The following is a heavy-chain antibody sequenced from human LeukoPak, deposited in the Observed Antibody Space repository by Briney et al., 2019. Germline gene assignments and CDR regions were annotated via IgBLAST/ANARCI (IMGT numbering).Heavy chain of an antibody. V-gene: IGHV4-38-2*02. J-gene: IGHJ5*02. Sequence: SETLSLTCTVSGYSISSGYYWGWIRQPPGKGLEWIGSIYHSGSTYYNPSLKSRVTVSVDTSKNQFSLKLSSVTAADTAIYYCAKGAGGFSYYNWFDPWGQGTLVTVSS. CDR1: GYSISSGYY. D-gene: IGHD5-18*01. CDR2: IYHSGST. CDR3: AKGAGGFSYYNWFDP.